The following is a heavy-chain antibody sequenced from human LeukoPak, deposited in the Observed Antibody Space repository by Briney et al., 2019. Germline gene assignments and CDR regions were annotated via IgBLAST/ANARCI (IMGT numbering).Heavy chain of an antibody. CDR2: ISSSSSYI. CDR3: ARETRGYSYGFRTNYYYYMDV. D-gene: IGHD5-18*01. V-gene: IGHV3-11*06. CDR1: GFTFSDYY. Sequence: GGSLRLSCAASGFTFSDYYMSWIRQAPGKGLEWVSSISSSSSYIYYADSVKGRFTISRDNAKNSLYLQMNSLRAEDTAVYYCARETRGYSYGFRTNYYYYMDVWGKGTTVTVSS. J-gene: IGHJ6*03.